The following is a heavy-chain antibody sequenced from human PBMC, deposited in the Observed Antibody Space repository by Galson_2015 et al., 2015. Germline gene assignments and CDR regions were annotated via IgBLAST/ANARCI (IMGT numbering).Heavy chain of an antibody. Sequence: SLRLSCAASGFIFSSCAMSWVRQAPGKGPEWVPSINNNGDNTYYLDSVRGCFTFSRDNSKNTLFLQMNNLRAEDTAVYYCAKGWGFDNCGQGTLVTVSS. CDR1: GFIFSSCA. CDR3: AKGWGFDN. D-gene: IGHD1-26*01. J-gene: IGHJ4*02. CDR2: INNNGDNT. V-gene: IGHV3-23*01.